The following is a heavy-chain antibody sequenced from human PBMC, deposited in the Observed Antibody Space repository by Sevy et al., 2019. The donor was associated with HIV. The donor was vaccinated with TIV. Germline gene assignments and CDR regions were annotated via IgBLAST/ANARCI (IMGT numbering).Heavy chain of an antibody. CDR1: GGSISSGSDY. V-gene: IGHV4-39*01. D-gene: IGHD2-8*01. J-gene: IGHJ5*02. CDR3: ATDHARSYNWFDP. CDR2: VYYSGST. Sequence: SETLSLTCTVSGGSISSGSDYWGWIRQPPGKGLEWIGSVYYSGSTYYNPSLYSPVTIAVDTYKNLFSLTLSYVTAADTAVYYCATDHARSYNWFDPWGQGTLVTVSS.